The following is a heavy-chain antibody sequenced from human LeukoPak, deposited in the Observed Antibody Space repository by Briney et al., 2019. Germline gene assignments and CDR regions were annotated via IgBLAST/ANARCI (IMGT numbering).Heavy chain of an antibody. CDR3: ARRNHGGAIDY. J-gene: IGHJ4*02. Sequence: PSETLSLTCTVSGDSITSSSYYWAWIRQPPGKGLEWIGSFYYSGSTYYSPSLKSRVTISVDTSKNQFSLKLSSVTAADTAVYYCARRNHGGAIDYWGQGSLVTVSS. D-gene: IGHD1-14*01. V-gene: IGHV4-39*01. CDR1: GDSITSSSYY. CDR2: FYYSGST.